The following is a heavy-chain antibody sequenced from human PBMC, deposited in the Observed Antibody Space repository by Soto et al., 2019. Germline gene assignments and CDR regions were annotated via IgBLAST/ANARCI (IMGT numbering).Heavy chain of an antibody. V-gene: IGHV2-5*02. Sequence: QITLKESGPTVVNPTETLTLTCTFSGFSLTTSGVGVGWVRQSPGKAPEWLALIYWDDDKRYSTSLKSRLTITKDTSKNQVVLTVANVDPADTATYYCAHRVLRTVFGLVTTTAIYFDFWGQGTPVVVSS. CDR1: GFSLTTSGVG. D-gene: IGHD3-3*01. J-gene: IGHJ4*02. CDR2: IYWDDDK. CDR3: AHRVLRTVFGLVTTTAIYFDF.